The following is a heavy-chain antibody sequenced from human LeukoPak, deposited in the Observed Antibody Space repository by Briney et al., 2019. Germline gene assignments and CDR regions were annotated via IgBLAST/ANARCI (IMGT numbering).Heavy chain of an antibody. J-gene: IGHJ4*02. CDR1: GFTFSSYA. V-gene: IGHV3-23*01. D-gene: IGHD3-10*01. Sequence: PGGSLRLSCAASGFTFSSYAMYWVRQAPGKGLQWVSTISDSGGTSYYAASVKGRFTISRDNSKNTLFLQMNSLRAEDTAMYYCAKSFSSGRTYWGQGTLVTVSS. CDR2: ISDSGGTS. CDR3: AKSFSSGRTY.